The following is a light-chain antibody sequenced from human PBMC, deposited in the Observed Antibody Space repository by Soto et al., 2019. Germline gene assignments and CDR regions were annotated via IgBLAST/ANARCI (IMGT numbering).Light chain of an antibody. CDR2: GTS. CDR1: QNVGSRY. CDR3: QQYGSSPRT. V-gene: IGKV3-20*01. J-gene: IGKJ1*01. Sequence: EIVLTQSPGTLSLSPGERATLSCRASQNVGSRYLAWYQQKPGQAPRLLIYGTSNRATGSPDRFSGSVSGTDFSLTISSLEPGDLAVYYCQQYGSSPRTFGQGTKVEIK.